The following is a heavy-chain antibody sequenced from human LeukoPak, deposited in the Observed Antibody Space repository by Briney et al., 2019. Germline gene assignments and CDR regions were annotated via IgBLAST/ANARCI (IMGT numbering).Heavy chain of an antibody. Sequence: SVKVSXKASGGTFSSYTISWVRQAPGQGLEWMGRIIPILGIANYAQKFQGRVTITADKSTSTAYMELSSLRSEDTAVYYCARGCGGDCSSAFDIWGQGTMVTVSS. J-gene: IGHJ3*02. CDR2: IIPILGIA. V-gene: IGHV1-69*02. D-gene: IGHD2-21*02. CDR3: ARGCGGDCSSAFDI. CDR1: GGTFSSYT.